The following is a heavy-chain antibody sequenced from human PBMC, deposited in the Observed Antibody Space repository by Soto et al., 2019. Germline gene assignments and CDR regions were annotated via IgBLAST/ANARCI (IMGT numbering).Heavy chain of an antibody. CDR3: AGPGIAAAVRYYYYGMDV. V-gene: IGHV4-39*01. CDR2: IYYSGST. CDR1: GGSISSSSYY. D-gene: IGHD6-13*01. Sequence: SETLSLTCTVSGGSISSSSYYGGWIRQPPGKGLEWIGSIYYSGSTYYNPSLKSRVTISADTSKNQFSLKLSSVTAADTAVYYCAGPGIAAAVRYYYYGMDVWGQGTTVTVSS. J-gene: IGHJ6*02.